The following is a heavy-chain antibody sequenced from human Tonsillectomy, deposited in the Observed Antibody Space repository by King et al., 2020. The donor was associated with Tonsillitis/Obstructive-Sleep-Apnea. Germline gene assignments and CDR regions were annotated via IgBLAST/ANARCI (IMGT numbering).Heavy chain of an antibody. V-gene: IGHV1-18*01. Sequence: QLVQSGAEVKKPGASVKVSCKASGYTFTSYGISWVRQAPGQGLEWMGWISAYNGNTNYAQKLQGRVTMTTETSTSTAYMELRTLRSDDTAVYYCARDESVGDYVWGSYRTIPFDYWGQGTLVTVSS. D-gene: IGHD3-16*02. CDR2: ISAYNGNT. J-gene: IGHJ4*02. CDR3: ARDESVGDYVWGSYRTIPFDY. CDR1: GYTFTSYG.